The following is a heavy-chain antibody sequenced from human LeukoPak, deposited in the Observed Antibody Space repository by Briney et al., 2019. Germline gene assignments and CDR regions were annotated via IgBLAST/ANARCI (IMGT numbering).Heavy chain of an antibody. CDR3: ARDRAATGFDY. CDR1: GFTFSSYS. D-gene: IGHD1-26*01. CDR2: ISSSSSYI. J-gene: IGHJ4*02. Sequence: GGSLRLSCAASGFTFSSYSMNWVRQAPGKGLEWVSSISSSSSYIYYADPVKGRFTISRDNAKNSLYLQMNSLRAEDTAVYYCARDRAATGFDYWGQGTLVTVSS. V-gene: IGHV3-21*01.